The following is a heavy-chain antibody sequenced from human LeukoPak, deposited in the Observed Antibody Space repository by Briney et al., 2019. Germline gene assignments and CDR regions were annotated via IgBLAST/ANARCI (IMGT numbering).Heavy chain of an antibody. CDR3: AKEIWPTVTTPGHTHFDY. CDR1: GFTFSTYG. CDR2: IRYDGRNK. J-gene: IGHJ4*02. Sequence: GGSLRLSCAASGFTFSTYGMHWVRQAPGKGLEWVAFIRYDGRNKYYADSVKGRFTISRDNSKNTLCLQMNSLRAEVTAVYYCAKEIWPTVTTPGHTHFDYWGQGTLVTVSS. V-gene: IGHV3-30*02. D-gene: IGHD4-17*01.